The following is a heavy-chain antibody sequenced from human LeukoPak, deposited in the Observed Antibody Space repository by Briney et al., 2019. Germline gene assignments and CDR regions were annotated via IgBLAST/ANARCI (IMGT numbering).Heavy chain of an antibody. Sequence: GGSLRLSCAASGFTFSSYSMNWVRQAPGKGLEWVSSISSSSSYIYYADSVKGRFTISIDNAKNSLYLQMNSLRAEDTAVYYCAREGGYSYGWYSDYWGQGTLVTVSS. V-gene: IGHV3-21*01. J-gene: IGHJ4*02. CDR1: GFTFSSYS. D-gene: IGHD5-18*01. CDR2: ISSSSSYI. CDR3: AREGGYSYGWYSDY.